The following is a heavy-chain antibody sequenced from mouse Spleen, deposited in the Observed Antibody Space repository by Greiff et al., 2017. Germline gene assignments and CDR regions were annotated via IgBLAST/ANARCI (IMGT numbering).Heavy chain of an antibody. D-gene: IGHD2-1*01. Sequence: VQRVESGPGLVAPSQSLSITCTVSGFSLTSYAISWVRQPPGKGLEWLGVIWTGGGTNYNSALKSRLSISKDNSKSQVFLKMNSLQTDDTARYYCARMDYGNYRYYFDYWGQGTTLTVSS. CDR3: ARMDYGNYRYYFDY. V-gene: IGHV2-9-1*01. CDR2: IWTGGGT. CDR1: GFSLTSYA. J-gene: IGHJ2*01.